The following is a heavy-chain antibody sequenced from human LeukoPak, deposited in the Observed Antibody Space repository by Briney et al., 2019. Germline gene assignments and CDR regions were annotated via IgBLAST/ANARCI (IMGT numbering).Heavy chain of an antibody. CDR2: IYYSGST. CDR1: GDSISSSSYY. V-gene: IGHV4-39*01. J-gene: IGHJ4*02. CDR3: VRRSKVGTTDY. D-gene: IGHD1-26*01. Sequence: SETLSLTCTVSGDSISSSSYYWGWIRQPPRKGLEWIGSIYYSGSTYYNPSLKSRVTISVDTSKNQFFLNLSSVTAADTAVYYCVRRSKVGTTDYWGQGTLVSVSS.